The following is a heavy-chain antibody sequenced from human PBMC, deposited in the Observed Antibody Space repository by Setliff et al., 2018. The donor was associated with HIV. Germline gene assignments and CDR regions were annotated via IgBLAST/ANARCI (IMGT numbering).Heavy chain of an antibody. J-gene: IGHJ3*02. CDR3: AGPRGDEAFDI. CDR1: GGTSNKYA. D-gene: IGHD3-10*01. V-gene: IGHV1-69*10. CDR2: FIPVLDIT. Sequence: SVKVSCKASGGTSNKYAINWVRQAPGQGLEWMGQFIPVLDITNYAQKFQGRVTITADASSSTMYMELSGLRSGDTALYYCAGPRGDEAFDIWGQGTMVTVSS.